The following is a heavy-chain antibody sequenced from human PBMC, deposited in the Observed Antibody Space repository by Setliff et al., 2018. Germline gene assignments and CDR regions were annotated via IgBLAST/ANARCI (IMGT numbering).Heavy chain of an antibody. Sequence: TLSLTCTVSGASITSGLSYWSWIRQPPGKGLEWIGYIYKSGNAYYKPSLKSRLAISVDTSKNQFSLNLTSVTPADTAVYYCARDSHGSGSFDYWGQGALVTVSS. CDR2: IYKSGNA. V-gene: IGHV4-30-4*01. CDR1: GASITSGLSY. J-gene: IGHJ4*02. CDR3: ARDSHGSGSFDY. D-gene: IGHD3-10*01.